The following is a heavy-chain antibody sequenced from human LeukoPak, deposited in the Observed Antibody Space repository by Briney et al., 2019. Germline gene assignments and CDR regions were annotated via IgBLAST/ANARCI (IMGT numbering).Heavy chain of an antibody. Sequence: SQTLSLTCAISGDSVSSNTVSWNWIRQSPSRGLEWLGRTYYRSKWSSDYAVSVKSRITINADTSKTQFSLKLNSVTAADTAVYYCARGGSNAWYQHFDYWGQGTLVTVSS. CDR1: GDSVSSNTVS. CDR2: TYYRSKWSS. CDR3: ARGGSNAWYQHFDY. V-gene: IGHV6-1*01. D-gene: IGHD6-19*01. J-gene: IGHJ4*02.